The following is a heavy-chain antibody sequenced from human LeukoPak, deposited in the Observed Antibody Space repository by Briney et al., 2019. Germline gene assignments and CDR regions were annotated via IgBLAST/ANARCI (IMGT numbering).Heavy chain of an antibody. J-gene: IGHJ3*01. V-gene: IGHV3-74*01. D-gene: IGHD2-2*01. CDR3: AREQEDCTGTTCYRAFDL. CDR2: VHSDGSIT. CDR1: GFTFGNYW. Sequence: PGGSLRLSCAASGFTFGNYWLIWVRQAPGKGLVWVSRVHSDGSITNYADSVKGRFSISRDSAKNTLYLQMSSLRSEDTAVYYCAREQEDCTGTTCYRAFDLWGQGTMVTVS.